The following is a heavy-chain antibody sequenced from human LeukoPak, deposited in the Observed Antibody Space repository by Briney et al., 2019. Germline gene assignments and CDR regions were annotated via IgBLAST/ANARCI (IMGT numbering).Heavy chain of an antibody. CDR2: ISPSADIK. J-gene: IGHJ4*02. Sequence: GGSLRLSCAASGFTFSNYWMHWVRQAPGKGLEWVSGISPSADIKYYADSVKGRFTISRDNSKNMLYLEVISLTADDTAVYYCAKDDAWLRFGEWSQGTLVTVSS. V-gene: IGHV3-23*01. D-gene: IGHD3-10*01. CDR1: GFTFSNYW. CDR3: AKDDAWLRFGE.